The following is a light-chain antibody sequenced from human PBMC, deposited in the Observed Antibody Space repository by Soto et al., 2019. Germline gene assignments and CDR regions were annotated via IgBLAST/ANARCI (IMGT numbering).Light chain of an antibody. CDR1: QSLTSGY. Sequence: IVLTQSPGTLSLSKGEGATLSCKVSQSLTSGYLAWYQQKPGQAPRILIYAASSRAPGIPDRFSGSGSGTDFSLTISRLEPEDFALYYCHQYDTSPRTFGQRTIVDI. CDR3: HQYDTSPRT. J-gene: IGKJ1*01. V-gene: IGKV3-20*01. CDR2: AAS.